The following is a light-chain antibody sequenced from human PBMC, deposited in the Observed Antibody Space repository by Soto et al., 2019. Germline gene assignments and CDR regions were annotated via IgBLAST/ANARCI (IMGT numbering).Light chain of an antibody. CDR1: QGINSW. V-gene: IGKV1-5*01. CDR3: QQYNTYSQT. Sequence: DLQMTQSPSSVSASVGDRVTMTFRASQGINSWLAWYQQKPGKAPKLLIYDASNLEGGVPSRFSGTGSGTEFTLTISSLQPEDFATYYCQQYNTYSQTFGQGTKVDI. CDR2: DAS. J-gene: IGKJ1*01.